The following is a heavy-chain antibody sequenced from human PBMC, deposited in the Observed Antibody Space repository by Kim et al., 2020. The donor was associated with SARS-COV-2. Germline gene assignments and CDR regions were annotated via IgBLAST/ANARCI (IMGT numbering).Heavy chain of an antibody. CDR2: IRNKDFGETT. CDR3: TRGGGSGEVYYYCMDV. CDR1: GFTFGDYS. Sequence: GGSLRLSCAASGFTFGDYSMSWFRQAPGKGLEWLSFIRNKDFGETTEYAPSVKGRFTISRDDSQSIAYLQMNSLKSEDTAVYYCTRGGGSGEVYYYCMDVWGQGTTVTVSS. V-gene: IGHV3-49*03. J-gene: IGHJ6*02. D-gene: IGHD2-15*01.